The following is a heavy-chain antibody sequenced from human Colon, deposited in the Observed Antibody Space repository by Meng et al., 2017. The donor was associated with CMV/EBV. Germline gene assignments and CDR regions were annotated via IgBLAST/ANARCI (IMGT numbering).Heavy chain of an antibody. CDR1: ADSFTGYH. CDR3: VRGNWVSDF. V-gene: IGHV4-34*01. CDR2: INYRGSI. D-gene: IGHD7-27*01. Sequence: QVQLQQWGAEVLKPSETLSLTHTVSADSFTGYHWTWIRQPPGKGPEWIGEINYRGSIHYNPSLESRVTISLDMSTNQLPLKLNSVTAADTAVYYCVRGNWVSDFWGQGTLVTVSS. J-gene: IGHJ4*02.